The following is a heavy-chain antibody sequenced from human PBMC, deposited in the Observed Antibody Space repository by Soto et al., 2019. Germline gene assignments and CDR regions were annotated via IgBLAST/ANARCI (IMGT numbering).Heavy chain of an antibody. CDR1: GGSFDSYI. J-gene: IGHJ6*02. D-gene: IGHD2-15*01. Sequence: QVQLVQSGAEVKKPGSSVKVSCKVSGGSFDSYIVTWVRQAPGQGLEWIGRIIPVLGVEYYAPMFQGRVAITADKSTTTAYMGLSSLRSEDTAVYYCAKAGNPGSATPSCYGMDVWGLGTTVTVS. V-gene: IGHV1-69*02. CDR2: IIPVLGVE. CDR3: AKAGNPGSATPSCYGMDV.